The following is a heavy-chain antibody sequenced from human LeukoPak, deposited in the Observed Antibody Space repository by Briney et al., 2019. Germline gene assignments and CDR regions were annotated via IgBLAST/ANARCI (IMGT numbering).Heavy chain of an antibody. J-gene: IGHJ4*02. CDR3: ASGRGDYGVYFDY. CDR1: GFTFGDYA. V-gene: IGHV3-49*04. D-gene: IGHD4-17*01. Sequence: GGSLRLSCTASGFTFGDYAMSWVRQAPGKGLEWVGFIRSKAYGGTTEYAASVKGRFTISRDDSKSIAYLQMNSLRAEDTAVYYCASGRGDYGVYFDYWGQGTLVTVSS. CDR2: IRSKAYGGTT.